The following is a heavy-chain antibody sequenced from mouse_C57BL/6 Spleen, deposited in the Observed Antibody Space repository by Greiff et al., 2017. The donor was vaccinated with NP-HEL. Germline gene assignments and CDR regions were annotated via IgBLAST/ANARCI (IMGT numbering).Heavy chain of an antibody. CDR2: ISYDGSN. CDR3: ARDED. V-gene: IGHV3-6*01. Sequence: EVQLVESGPGLVKPSQSLSLTCSVTGYSITSGYYWNWIRQFPGNKLEWMGYISYDGSNNYNPSLKNRISITRDTSKNQFFLKLNSVTTEDTATYYCARDEDWGQGTTLTVSS. CDR1: GYSITSGYY. J-gene: IGHJ2*01.